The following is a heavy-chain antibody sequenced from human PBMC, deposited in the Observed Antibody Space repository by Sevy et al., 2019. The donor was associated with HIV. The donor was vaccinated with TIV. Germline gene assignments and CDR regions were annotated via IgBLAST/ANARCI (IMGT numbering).Heavy chain of an antibody. Sequence: GGSLRLSCAASGFTFSSYAMHWVRQAPGKGLEWVAVISYDGSNKYYADSVKGRFTISRDNSKNTLYLQMNSLRAEDTAVYYCAGEVLPGWLRYYFDYWGQGTLVTVSS. CDR3: AGEVLPGWLRYYFDY. D-gene: IGHD5-12*01. CDR2: ISYDGSNK. CDR1: GFTFSSYA. V-gene: IGHV3-30-3*01. J-gene: IGHJ4*02.